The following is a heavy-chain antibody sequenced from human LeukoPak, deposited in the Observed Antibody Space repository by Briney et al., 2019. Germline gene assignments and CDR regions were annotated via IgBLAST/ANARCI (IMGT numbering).Heavy chain of an antibody. J-gene: IGHJ6*03. CDR2: INHSGST. Sequence: SETLSLTCTVSGGSISSSRYYWSWIRQPPGKGLEWIGEINHSGSTNYNPSLKSRVTISVDTSKNQFSLKLSSVTAADTAVYYCARSLLLGDYYYYYYMDVWGKGTTVTISS. D-gene: IGHD3-22*01. CDR1: GGSISSSRYY. V-gene: IGHV4-39*01. CDR3: ARSLLLGDYYYYYYMDV.